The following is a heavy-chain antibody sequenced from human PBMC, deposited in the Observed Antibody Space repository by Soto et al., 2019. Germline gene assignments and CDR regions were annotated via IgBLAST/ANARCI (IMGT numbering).Heavy chain of an antibody. Sequence: QVQVVQSKAEVKKPGASVKVSCKTSGYTFTNYDINWVRQAPGQGLEWMGWVSPDHGNAGYAPQFQGRITMTSDTSTSTVYMELNNLSSDDTAVYFCEVNAAGYWGQGTMVPVSS. V-gene: IGHV1-8*01. D-gene: IGHD2-15*01. J-gene: IGHJ4*02. CDR3: EVNAAGY. CDR2: VSPDHGNA. CDR1: GYTFTNYD.